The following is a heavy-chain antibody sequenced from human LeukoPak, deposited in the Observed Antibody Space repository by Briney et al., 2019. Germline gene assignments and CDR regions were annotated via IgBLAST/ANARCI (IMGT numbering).Heavy chain of an antibody. Sequence: ASVKVSCKASGYTFTDYYMHWVQQAPGKGLEWMGRVDPEDGETIYAEKFPGRVTITADTSTDTAYMELSSLRSEDTAVYYCSTYYYDSSGYYSFDYWGQGTLVTVSS. CDR2: VDPEDGET. CDR3: STYYYDSSGYYSFDY. D-gene: IGHD3-22*01. J-gene: IGHJ4*02. CDR1: GYTFTDYY. V-gene: IGHV1-69-2*01.